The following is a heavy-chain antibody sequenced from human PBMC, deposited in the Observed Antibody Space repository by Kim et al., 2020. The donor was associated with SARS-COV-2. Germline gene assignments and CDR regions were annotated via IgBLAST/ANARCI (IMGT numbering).Heavy chain of an antibody. CDR1: GYSFTNHV. CDR3: VRETNIVGATFDS. V-gene: IGHV1-3*01. D-gene: IGHD1-26*01. J-gene: IGHJ4*02. CDR2: HNVGNGNT. Sequence: ASVKVSCKTFGYSFTNHVIQWVRQAPGQSLEWMGWHNVGNGNTQSSQSFKGRMTMTRDISASTAYMEMSGLRYDDTAIYFCVRETNIVGATFDSWGQGTLVTVSS.